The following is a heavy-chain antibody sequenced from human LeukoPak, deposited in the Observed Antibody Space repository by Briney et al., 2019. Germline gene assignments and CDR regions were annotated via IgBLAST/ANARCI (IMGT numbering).Heavy chain of an antibody. D-gene: IGHD3-10*01. Sequence: ASVTVSCKVSGFSLTDLSRHWVRQAPGKGLEWMGGFDPEDGEIIYAQKFQGRVTMTEDTSTDTAYMELSSLKSDDTAVYYCASTLTTVVGGYYFDYWGQGTLVAVSS. J-gene: IGHJ4*02. V-gene: IGHV1-24*01. CDR2: FDPEDGEI. CDR1: GFSLTDLS. CDR3: ASTLTTVVGGYYFDY.